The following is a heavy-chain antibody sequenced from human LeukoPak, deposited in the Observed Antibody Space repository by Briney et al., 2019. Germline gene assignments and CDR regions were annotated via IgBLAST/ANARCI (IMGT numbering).Heavy chain of an antibody. D-gene: IGHD3-9*01. CDR1: GYTFTSYD. Sequence: GASVKVSCKTSGYTFTSYDVNWFRQATGQRLEWMGWTNPNSGDTGYAQKFQGRVTMTRSTSTSTAYMELTGLTSEDTAVYYCARVGTYYDILTGYQSSGRDRSYYYYMDVWGKGTTVTISS. CDR3: ARVGTYYDILTGYQSSGRDRSYYYYMDV. J-gene: IGHJ6*03. V-gene: IGHV1-8*01. CDR2: TNPNSGDT.